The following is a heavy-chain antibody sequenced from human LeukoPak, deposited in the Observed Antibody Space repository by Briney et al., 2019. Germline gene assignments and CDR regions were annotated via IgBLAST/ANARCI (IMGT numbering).Heavy chain of an antibody. CDR1: GYTFTSYA. CDR2: INANTGNP. V-gene: IGHV7-4-1*02. D-gene: IGHD3-10*01. J-gene: IGHJ4*02. Sequence: ASVKVSCKASGYTFTSYAMNWVRQAPGQGLEWMGWINANTGNPTYAQGFTGRFVFSLDTSVSTAYLQTSSLKAEDTAVYYCARVAEIGEYHFDYWGQGTLVTVSS. CDR3: ARVAEIGEYHFDY.